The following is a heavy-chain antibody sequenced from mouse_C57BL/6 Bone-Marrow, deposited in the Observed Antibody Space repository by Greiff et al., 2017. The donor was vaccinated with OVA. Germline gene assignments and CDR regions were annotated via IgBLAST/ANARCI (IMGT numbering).Heavy chain of an antibody. Sequence: EVKLMESGPGLVKPSQSLSLTCSVTGYSITSGYYWNWIRQFPGNKLEWMGYISYDGSNNYNPSLKNRISITRDTSKNQFFLKLNSVTTEDTATYYGARGGTWFAYWGQGTLVTVSA. D-gene: IGHD1-1*02. CDR2: ISYDGSN. CDR3: ARGGTWFAY. CDR1: GYSITSGYY. V-gene: IGHV3-6*01. J-gene: IGHJ3*01.